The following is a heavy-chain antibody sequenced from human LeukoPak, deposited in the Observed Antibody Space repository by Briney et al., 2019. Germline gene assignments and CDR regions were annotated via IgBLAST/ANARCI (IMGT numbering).Heavy chain of an antibody. V-gene: IGHV3-30*04. D-gene: IGHD6-13*01. CDR1: RFTFSTYS. J-gene: IGHJ4*02. CDR3: ATTQPAPAADRYHFNY. Sequence: PGGSLRLSCTASRFTFSTYSMHWVRQAPGKGLEWVAAISYLGSPTYYADSVKGRFTISRDTSKNTLYLQIDSLTAEGTAAYYCATTQPAPAADRYHFNYWGQGTQVTVSS. CDR2: ISYLGSPT.